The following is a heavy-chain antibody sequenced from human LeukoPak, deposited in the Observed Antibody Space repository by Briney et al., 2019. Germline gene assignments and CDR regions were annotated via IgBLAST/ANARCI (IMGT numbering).Heavy chain of an antibody. CDR3: ASHSDGSGWYGEGFDY. CDR1: GGSVSSGSYY. V-gene: IGHV4-61*01. J-gene: IGHJ4*02. CDR2: IYYSGST. D-gene: IGHD6-19*01. Sequence: SETLSLTCTVSGGSVSSGSYYWSWIRQPPGKGLEWIGYIYYSGSTNYNPSLKSRVTISVDTSKNQFSLKLSSVTAADTAVYYCASHSDGSGWYGEGFDYWGQGTLVTVSS.